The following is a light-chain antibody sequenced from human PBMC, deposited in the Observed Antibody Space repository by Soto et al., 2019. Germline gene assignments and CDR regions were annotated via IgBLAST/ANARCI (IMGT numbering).Light chain of an antibody. V-gene: IGKV1-9*01. CDR3: QPLNSYPLT. CDR2: AAS. Sequence: DIQLTQSPSFLSASVGDRVTITCRASQGISSYLAWYQQKPGKAPKLLIYAASTLQSGVPSRFSGSRSGTDFKLTISSLQPEDVATYYYQPLNSYPLTFGGGTNVESK. CDR1: QGISSY. J-gene: IGKJ4*01.